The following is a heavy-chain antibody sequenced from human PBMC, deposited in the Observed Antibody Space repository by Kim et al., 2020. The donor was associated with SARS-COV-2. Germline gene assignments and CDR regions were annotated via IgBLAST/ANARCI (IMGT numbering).Heavy chain of an antibody. J-gene: IGHJ3*02. D-gene: IGHD1-26*01. CDR2: IYYSGST. CDR1: GGSISSGGYY. CDR3: ARAPGIVTASGAFDI. Sequence: SETLSLTCTVSGGSISSGGYYWSWIRQHPGKGLEWIGYIYYSGSTYYNPSLKSRIIISVDTSKNQFSLRLSSVTAAATAVYYCARAPGIVTASGAFDIWGQGTLVTVSS. V-gene: IGHV4-31*03.